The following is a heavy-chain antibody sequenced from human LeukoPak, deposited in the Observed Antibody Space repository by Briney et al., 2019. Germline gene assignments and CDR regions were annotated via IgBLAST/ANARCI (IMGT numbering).Heavy chain of an antibody. CDR3: ARDSEPRREAAAGLDH. Sequence: HTGGPMRLSCAASGFNFRDYTMHWVRQRPEKGLEWVALLNWEGETTYYADSVKGRFIISRDSNKDSLYLEMDSLRSEDTAFYYCARDSEPRREAAAGLDHWGQGTLVTVSS. J-gene: IGHJ4*02. CDR1: GFNFRDYT. V-gene: IGHV3-43*01. CDR2: LNWEGETT. D-gene: IGHD6-25*01.